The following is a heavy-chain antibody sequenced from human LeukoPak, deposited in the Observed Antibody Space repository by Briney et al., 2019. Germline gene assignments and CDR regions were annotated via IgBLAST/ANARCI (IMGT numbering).Heavy chain of an antibody. CDR3: ARDNCSSISCYHNWFDP. J-gene: IGHJ5*02. CDR2: IKQDGSEK. D-gene: IGHD2-2*01. Sequence: GGSLRLSCAASGFTFSSYWMSWVRQAPGKGLEWVANIKQDGSEKYYVDSVKGRFTISRDNAKNSLYLQMNSLRAEDTAVYYCARDNCSSISCYHNWFDPWGQGTLVTVSS. CDR1: GFTFSSYW. V-gene: IGHV3-7*01.